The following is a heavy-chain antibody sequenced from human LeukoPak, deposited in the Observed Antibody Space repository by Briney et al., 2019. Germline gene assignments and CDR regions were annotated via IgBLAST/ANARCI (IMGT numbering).Heavy chain of an antibody. V-gene: IGHV3-7*01. J-gene: IGHJ4*02. CDR1: GVTVSRYW. Sequence: PGGSLRLSCAASGVTVSRYWMSWVRPAPGKGLEWVAMMTQDGGGKYYVDSVKGRFTISGDNAKNSLYLQMNSLRAEDTAVYYCARGGGDSWGQGTLVTVSS. CDR3: ARGGGDS. CDR2: MTQDGGGK. D-gene: IGHD3-10*01.